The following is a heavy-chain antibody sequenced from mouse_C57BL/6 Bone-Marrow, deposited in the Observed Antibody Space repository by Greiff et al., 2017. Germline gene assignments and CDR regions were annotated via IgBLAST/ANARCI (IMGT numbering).Heavy chain of an antibody. Sequence: EVKVVESGGGLVQPGGSLKLSCAASGFTFSDYGMAWVRQAPRKGPEWVAFISNLAYSIYYADTVTGRFTISRENAKNTLYLEMSSLRSEDTAMYYCARHDGNYYAMDYWGQGTSVTVSS. J-gene: IGHJ4*01. D-gene: IGHD2-1*01. V-gene: IGHV5-15*01. CDR1: GFTFSDYG. CDR2: ISNLAYSI. CDR3: ARHDGNYYAMDY.